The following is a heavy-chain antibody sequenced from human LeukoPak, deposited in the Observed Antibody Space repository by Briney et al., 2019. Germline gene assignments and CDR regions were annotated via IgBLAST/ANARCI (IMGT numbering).Heavy chain of an antibody. CDR3: ALLAVASDFDY. V-gene: IGHV3-48*03. J-gene: IGHJ4*02. CDR2: IGSSGTTI. CDR1: GFPFSIYE. Sequence: GGSLRLSCAVSGFPFSIYEMNWVRQAPGKGLEWVSNIGSSGTTIYYADSVKGRFSISRDNAKNSLYLQMNSLRVEDTAVYYCALLAVASDFDYWGQGALVTVSS. D-gene: IGHD6-19*01.